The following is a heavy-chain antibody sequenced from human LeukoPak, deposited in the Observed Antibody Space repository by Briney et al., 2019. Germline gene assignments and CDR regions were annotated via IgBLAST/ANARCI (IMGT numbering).Heavy chain of an antibody. V-gene: IGHV1-8*01. Sequence: ASVKVTCKASGYTFTSHDINWVRQATGQGLDWMGWMNPRSGSTGYAQKYQGRVTMTRSTSISTAYMELSSLRSEDTAVYYCAGGSQGGDAFDIWGQGTKVTVSS. D-gene: IGHD1-26*01. CDR2: MNPRSGST. J-gene: IGHJ3*02. CDR1: GYTFTSHD. CDR3: AGGSQGGDAFDI.